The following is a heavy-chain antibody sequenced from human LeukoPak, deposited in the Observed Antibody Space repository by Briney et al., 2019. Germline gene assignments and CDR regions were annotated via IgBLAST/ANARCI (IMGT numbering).Heavy chain of an antibody. J-gene: IGHJ5*02. D-gene: IGHD5-18*01. V-gene: IGHV3-7*01. CDR3: ARDARVDTAMVPHNWFDP. CDR1: GFTFSNAW. Sequence: GGSLRLSCAASGFTFSNAWMSWVRQAPGKGLEWVANIKQDGSEKYYVDSVKGRFTISRDNAKNSLYLQMNSLRAEDTAVYYCARDARVDTAMVPHNWFDPWGQGTLVTVSS. CDR2: IKQDGSEK.